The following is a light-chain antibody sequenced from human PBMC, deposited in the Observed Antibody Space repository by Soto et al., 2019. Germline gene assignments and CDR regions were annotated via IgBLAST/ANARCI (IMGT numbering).Light chain of an antibody. V-gene: IGKV3-11*01. J-gene: IGKJ2*01. CDR1: QSVSSS. Sequence: ETVLTQSPATLSLSPGERATLSCRASQSVSSSLAWYQQKPGQAPTLLMYDASNRSTGIPARFSGSGSGTDFTLTISSLEPEDFAVYYCQQRSDWPRTFGQGTKLEIK. CDR3: QQRSDWPRT. CDR2: DAS.